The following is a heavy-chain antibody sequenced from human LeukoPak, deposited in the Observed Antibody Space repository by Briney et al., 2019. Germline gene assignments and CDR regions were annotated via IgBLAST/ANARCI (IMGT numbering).Heavy chain of an antibody. CDR1: GYTFTSYG. V-gene: IGHV1-18*01. CDR3: ARVDYSSGCFDY. J-gene: IGHJ4*02. D-gene: IGHD6-19*01. CDR2: ISAYNGNA. Sequence: GASXKVSCKASGYTFTSYGISWVRRAPGQGLEWMGWISAYNGNANYAQKLQGRVTITTDTSTSTAYMELRSLRSDDTAVYYCARVDYSSGCFDYWGQGTLVTVSS.